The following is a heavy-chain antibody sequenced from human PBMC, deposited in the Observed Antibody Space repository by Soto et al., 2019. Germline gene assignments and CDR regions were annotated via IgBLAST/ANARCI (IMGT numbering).Heavy chain of an antibody. V-gene: IGHV3-21*01. CDR1: GFTFSSYS. CDR2: ISSSSSYI. J-gene: IGHJ4*02. D-gene: IGHD6-13*01. CDR3: ATHDGPAAAGLVLDF. Sequence: VGSLRLSCAASGFTFSSYSMNWVRQAPGKGLEWVSSISSSSSYIYYADSVKGRFTISRDNAKNSLYLQMNSLRAEDTAVYYYATHDGPAAAGLVLDFWGQGPLVTVSS.